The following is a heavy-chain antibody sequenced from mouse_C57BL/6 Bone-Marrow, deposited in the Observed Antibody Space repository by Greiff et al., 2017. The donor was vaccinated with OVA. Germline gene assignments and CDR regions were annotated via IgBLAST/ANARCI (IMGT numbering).Heavy chain of an antibody. V-gene: IGHV1-52*01. D-gene: IGHD1-1*01. CDR3: AKYYYGSRRDYFDY. Sequence: QVQLQQPGAELVRPGSSVKLSCKASGYTFTSYWMHWVKQRPIQGLEWIGNIDPSDSETHYNQKFKDKATLTVDKSSSTAYMQLSSLTSEDSAVYSCAKYYYGSRRDYFDYWGQGTTLTVSS. J-gene: IGHJ2*01. CDR1: GYTFTSYW. CDR2: IDPSDSET.